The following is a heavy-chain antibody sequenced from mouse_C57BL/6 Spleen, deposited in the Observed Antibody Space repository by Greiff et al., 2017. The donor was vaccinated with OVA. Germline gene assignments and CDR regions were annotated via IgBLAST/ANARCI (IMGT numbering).Heavy chain of an antibody. J-gene: IGHJ2*01. Sequence: QVQLQQPGAELVKPGASVKLSCKASGYTFTSYWMQWVKQRPGQGLEWIGEIDPSDSYTNYNQKFKGKATLTVDTPSSTAYMQLSSLTSEDSAVYYGARPSITTVVASGLDYWGQGTTLTVSS. D-gene: IGHD1-1*01. V-gene: IGHV1-50*01. CDR1: GYTFTSYW. CDR2: IDPSDSYT. CDR3: ARPSITTVVASGLDY.